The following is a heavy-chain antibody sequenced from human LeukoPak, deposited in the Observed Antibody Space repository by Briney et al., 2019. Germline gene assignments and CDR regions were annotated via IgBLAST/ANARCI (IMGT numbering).Heavy chain of an antibody. Sequence: PGGSLRLSCAASGFTFTSYAMSWVRQAPGKGLEWVSGISASGSNTYYADSVKGRFTISRDNAKNSLYLQMNSLRAEDTAVYYCARDSSVKSYVTGDFDYWGQGTLVTVSS. V-gene: IGHV3-21*01. CDR2: ISASGSNT. D-gene: IGHD7-27*01. J-gene: IGHJ4*02. CDR3: ARDSSVKSYVTGDFDY. CDR1: GFTFTSYA.